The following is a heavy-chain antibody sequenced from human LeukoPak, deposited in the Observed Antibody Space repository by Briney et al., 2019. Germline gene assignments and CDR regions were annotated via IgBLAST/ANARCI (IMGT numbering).Heavy chain of an antibody. CDR1: GFTFSSNY. D-gene: IGHD2-15*01. CDR2: IYSGGST. J-gene: IGHJ4*02. V-gene: IGHV3-53*01. CDR3: ARGAGYCSGGSCHDY. Sequence: GGSLRLSCAASGFTFSSNYMSWVRQAPGKGLEWVSLIYSGGSTYYADSVKGRVTISRDNSKNTLYLQMNSLRAEDTAIYYCARGAGYCSGGSCHDYWGQGTLVTVSS.